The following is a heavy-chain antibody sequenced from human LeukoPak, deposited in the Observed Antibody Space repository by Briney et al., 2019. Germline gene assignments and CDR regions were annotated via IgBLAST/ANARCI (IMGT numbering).Heavy chain of an antibody. V-gene: IGHV1-2*02. J-gene: IGHJ6*03. CDR2: INPNSGGT. Sequence: ASVKVSCKASGYTFTGYYMHWVRQAPGQGLEWMGWINPNSGGTNYAQKFQGRVTITRNTSISTVYMELSSLRSEDTAVYYCARGRGYYYYMDVWGKGTTVTVSS. D-gene: IGHD3-10*01. CDR1: GYTFTGYY. CDR3: ARGRGYYYYMDV.